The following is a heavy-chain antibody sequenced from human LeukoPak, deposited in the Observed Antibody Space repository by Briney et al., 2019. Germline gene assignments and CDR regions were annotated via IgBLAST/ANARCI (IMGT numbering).Heavy chain of an antibody. V-gene: IGHV4-34*01. J-gene: IGHJ4*02. Sequence: SETLSLTCAVYGGSFIGYHWNWIRQTPEKGLEWIGEINHRGHTDYNPSLESRVTISVDTSKNQFSLKLRSVTAADTAVYYCARDPTTVVTLPYYFDFWGPGTLVTVSS. CDR2: INHRGHT. D-gene: IGHD4-23*01. CDR1: GGSFIGYH. CDR3: ARDPTTVVTLPYYFDF.